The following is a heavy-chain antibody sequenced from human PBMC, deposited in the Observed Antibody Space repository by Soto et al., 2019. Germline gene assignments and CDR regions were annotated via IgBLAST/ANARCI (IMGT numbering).Heavy chain of an antibody. CDR3: AREVGATRTYYFDY. D-gene: IGHD1-26*01. Sequence: GGSLRLSCAASGFTVSSNYMSWVRQAPGKGLEWVSVIYSGGSTYYADSVKGRVTISRDNSKNTLYLQMNSLRAEDTAVYYCAREVGATRTYYFDYWGQGTLVTVSS. CDR2: IYSGGST. V-gene: IGHV3-53*01. J-gene: IGHJ4*02. CDR1: GFTVSSNY.